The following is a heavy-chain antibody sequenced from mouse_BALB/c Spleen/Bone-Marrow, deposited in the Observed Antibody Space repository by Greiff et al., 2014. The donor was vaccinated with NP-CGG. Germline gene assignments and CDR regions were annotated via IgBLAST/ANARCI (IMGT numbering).Heavy chain of an antibody. Sequence: QVQLQQSGADLVKPGASVKMSCKASGYTFTSYYIHWVKQTPGQGLEWIGTIYPGNGDTSYNQKFKGKATLTADKSSSTAYMQLSSLPYGNSTVYYCAKEGSYGNYRRFAYWGQGTLVTVSA. CDR3: AKEGSYGNYRRFAY. CDR1: GYTFTSYY. J-gene: IGHJ3*01. V-gene: IGHV1-12*01. D-gene: IGHD2-1*01. CDR2: IYPGNGDT.